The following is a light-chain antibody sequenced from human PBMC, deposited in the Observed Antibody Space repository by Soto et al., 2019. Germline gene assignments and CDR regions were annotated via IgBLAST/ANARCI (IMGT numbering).Light chain of an antibody. CDR1: QSINSW. CDR3: QQYESYPLT. CDR2: KAP. J-gene: IGKJ4*01. Sequence: DIQMTQSPSTLSASVGDRVTITCRASQSINSWLAWYQQKPGKAPKLLIHKAPSLESGVPSRFSGSGSGTELTLTIGSLQPDDFATYYGQQYESYPLTFGGGTKVESK. V-gene: IGKV1-5*03.